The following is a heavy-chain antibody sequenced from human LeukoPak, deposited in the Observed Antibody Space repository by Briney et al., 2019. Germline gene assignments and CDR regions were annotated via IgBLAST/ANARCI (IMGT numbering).Heavy chain of an antibody. CDR3: ARSNGGNPFDY. CDR2: IIPILGIA. Sequence: GASVKVSCKASGGTFSSYAISWVRQAPGQGLEWMGRIIPILGIANYAQKFQGSVTITADKSTSTAYMELSSLRSEDTAVYYCARSNGGNPFDYWGQGTLVTVSS. CDR1: GGTFSSYA. V-gene: IGHV1-69*04. J-gene: IGHJ4*02. D-gene: IGHD4-23*01.